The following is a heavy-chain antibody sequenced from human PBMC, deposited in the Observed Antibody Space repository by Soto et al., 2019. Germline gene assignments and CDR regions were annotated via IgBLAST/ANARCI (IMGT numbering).Heavy chain of an antibody. D-gene: IGHD2-15*01. V-gene: IGHV3-7*01. Sequence: PGGSVRLSCAASGVTFSGSWMSWVRQAPGKGLEWVANIKRDGSDKFYVDSVKGRFTISRDNAKNSLYLQMNSLTAEDTAVYYCASTSINYCSGGRCYPAGYWGQGTPVTVSS. CDR1: GVTFSGSW. CDR2: IKRDGSDK. J-gene: IGHJ4*02. CDR3: ASTSINYCSGGRCYPAGY.